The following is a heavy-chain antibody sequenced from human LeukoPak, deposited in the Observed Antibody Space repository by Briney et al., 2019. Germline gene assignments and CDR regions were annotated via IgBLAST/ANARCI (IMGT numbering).Heavy chain of an antibody. Sequence: SETLSLTCTVSGGSISSYYWSWIRQPPGNGLEWIGYIYYSGSTNYNPSLKSRVTISVDTSKNQFSLKLSSVTAADTAVYYCARDEITMVRGVIIRDAFDIWGQGTMVTVSS. J-gene: IGHJ3*02. CDR3: ARDEITMVRGVIIRDAFDI. CDR1: GGSISSYY. D-gene: IGHD3-10*01. V-gene: IGHV4-59*01. CDR2: IYYSGST.